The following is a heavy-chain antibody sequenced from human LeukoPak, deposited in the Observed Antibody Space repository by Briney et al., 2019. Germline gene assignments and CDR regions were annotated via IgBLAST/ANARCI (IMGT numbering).Heavy chain of an antibody. Sequence: SETLSLTCAVYGGSFSGYYWSWIRQPPGKGLEWIGEINHSGSTNYNPSLKSRVTISVDTSKNQFSLKLSSVTAADTAVYYCARAGTVTRSNPRFGMDVWGQGTTVTVSS. V-gene: IGHV4-34*01. CDR3: ARAGTVTRSNPRFGMDV. D-gene: IGHD4-17*01. CDR1: GGSFSGYY. J-gene: IGHJ6*02. CDR2: INHSGST.